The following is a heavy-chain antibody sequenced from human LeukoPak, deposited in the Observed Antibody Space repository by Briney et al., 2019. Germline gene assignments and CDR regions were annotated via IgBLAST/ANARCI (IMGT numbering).Heavy chain of an antibody. V-gene: IGHV3-21*01. J-gene: IGHJ5*02. CDR1: GFTFRSYS. D-gene: IGHD1-26*01. CDR3: ARGELWVS. Sequence: GGSLRLSCAASGFTFRSYSMNWVRQAPGKGLEWVSSISSSSSYIYYADAVKGRFTISRDNVKNLLYLQMNSLRAEGTAVYYCARGELWVSWGQGTLVTVSS. CDR2: ISSSSSYI.